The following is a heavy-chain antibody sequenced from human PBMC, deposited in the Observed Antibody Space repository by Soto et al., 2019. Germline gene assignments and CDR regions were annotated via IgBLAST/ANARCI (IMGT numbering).Heavy chain of an antibody. J-gene: IGHJ4*02. CDR3: ATVEGFGDLSYYFDQ. CDR1: GCTFSYYS. D-gene: IGHD3-10*01. Sequence: CGSLRLSWAASGCTFSYYSMSWIRQAPRKGLEWLSYISGDTSYTNYADSVNGRFTISRDNAENSLYLQMNSLSAEDTAVYFCATVEGFGDLSYYFDQGGKGTRVTVPQ. CDR2: ISGDTSYT. V-gene: IGHV3-11*05.